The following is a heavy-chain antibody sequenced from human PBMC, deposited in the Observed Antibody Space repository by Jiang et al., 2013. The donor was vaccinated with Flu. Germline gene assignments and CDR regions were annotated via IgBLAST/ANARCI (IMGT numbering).Heavy chain of an antibody. Sequence: LVQPGGSLRLSCAVSGFTLSSSAMTWVRQAPGKGLEWVSTMSDSGGATYYADSVRGRFTISRDNAKNTLFLQMNSLRAEDTAVYYCVRDRDGSYHFFDYWGQGALVTVSA. V-gene: IGHV3-23*01. J-gene: IGHJ4*02. CDR3: VRDRDGSYHFFDY. D-gene: IGHD3-16*02. CDR2: MSDSGGAT. CDR1: GFTLSSSA.